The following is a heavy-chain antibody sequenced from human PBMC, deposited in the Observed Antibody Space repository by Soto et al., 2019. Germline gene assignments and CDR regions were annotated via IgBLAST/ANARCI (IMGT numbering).Heavy chain of an antibody. CDR1: GFTFSVYS. CDR2: ITSDTKTI. Sequence: EVQLVESGGDLVQRGGSLRLSCVASGFTFSVYSMNWVRQAPGKGLEWFSYITSDTKTIKYADSVTGRFTISRDNAKNSVYLQMNSLRDEDTAVYYCARSVEGHFDYWGQGTVVTVSS. D-gene: IGHD6-19*01. CDR3: ARSVEGHFDY. V-gene: IGHV3-48*02. J-gene: IGHJ4*02.